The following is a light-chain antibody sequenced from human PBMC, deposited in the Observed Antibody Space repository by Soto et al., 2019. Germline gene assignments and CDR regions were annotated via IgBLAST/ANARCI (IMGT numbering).Light chain of an antibody. CDR3: CSCAGSSTFV. Sequence: QSALTQPASVSGSPGQSITISCTGTSSDVGSYNLVSWYQQHPGKAPKLMIYEVSKRPSGVSNRFSGSKSGNTASLTISGLQAEDEADYYCCSCAGSSTFVFGTGTKGTVL. CDR2: EVS. J-gene: IGLJ1*01. CDR1: SSDVGSYNL. V-gene: IGLV2-23*02.